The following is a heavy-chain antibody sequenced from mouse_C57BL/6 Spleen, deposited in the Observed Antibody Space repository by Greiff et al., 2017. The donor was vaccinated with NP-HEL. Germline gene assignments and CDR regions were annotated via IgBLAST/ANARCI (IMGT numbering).Heavy chain of an antibody. CDR3: ARPLGHGYAMDY. J-gene: IGHJ4*01. D-gene: IGHD4-1*01. CDR1: GYSFTGYY. V-gene: IGHV1-42*01. CDR2: INPSTGGT. Sequence: VQLQQSGPELVKPGASVKISCKASGYSFTGYYMNWVKQSPEKSLEWIGEINPSTGGTTYNQKFKAKATLTVDKSSSTAYMERRSLTSEDTAVYYCARPLGHGYAMDYWGQGTSVTVSS.